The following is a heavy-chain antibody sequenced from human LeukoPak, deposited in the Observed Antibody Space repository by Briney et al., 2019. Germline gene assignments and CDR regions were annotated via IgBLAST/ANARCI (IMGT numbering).Heavy chain of an antibody. CDR1: GGSFSGYY. Sequence: SETLSLICAVYGGSFSGYYWSWIRQPPGKGLEWIGEINHSGSTNYNPSLKSRVTISVDTSKNQFSLKLSSVTAADTAVYYCARTRIGFLVWSDPWGQRTLVTVSS. V-gene: IGHV4-34*01. CDR3: ARTRIGFLVWSDP. J-gene: IGHJ5*02. D-gene: IGHD2-15*01. CDR2: INHSGST.